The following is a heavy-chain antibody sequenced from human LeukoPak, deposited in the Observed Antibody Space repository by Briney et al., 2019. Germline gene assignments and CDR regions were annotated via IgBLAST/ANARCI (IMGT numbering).Heavy chain of an antibody. CDR1: GFTFSSYA. D-gene: IGHD3-16*02. J-gene: IGHJ4*02. CDR2: ISGSGGST. Sequence: GGSLRLSCAASGFTFSSYAMSWVRQAPGKGLEWVSGISGSGGSTYYADSVKGRFTISRDNSKNTLYLQMNSLRAEDTAVYYCASLTYYDYVWGSYRLNSFDYWGQGTLVTVSS. CDR3: ASLTYYDYVWGSYRLNSFDY. V-gene: IGHV3-23*01.